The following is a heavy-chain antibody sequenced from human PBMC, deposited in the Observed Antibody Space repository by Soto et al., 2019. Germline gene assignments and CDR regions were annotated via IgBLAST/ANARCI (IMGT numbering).Heavy chain of an antibody. CDR2: IIPIFGTA. J-gene: IGHJ4*02. CDR1: GGAFSSYA. V-gene: IGHV1-69*13. D-gene: IGHD6-19*01. Sequence: GASVKVSCKXSGGAFSSYAISWVRQAPGQGLEWMGGIIPIFGTANYAQKFQGRVTITADESTSTAYMELSSLRSEDTAVYYCARERRGIAVAGSSFDYWGQGTLVTVS. CDR3: ARERRGIAVAGSSFDY.